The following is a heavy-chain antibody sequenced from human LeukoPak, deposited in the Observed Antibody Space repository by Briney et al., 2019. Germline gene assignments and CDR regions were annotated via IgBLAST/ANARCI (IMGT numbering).Heavy chain of an antibody. CDR2: IYSGGST. J-gene: IGHJ5*02. Sequence: GGSLRLSCAASGFTVSSNYMSWVRQAPGKGLEWVSVIYSGGSTYYADSVKGRFTISRDNSKNTLYLQMNSLRAEDTAVYYCAREYSSSWYRGFDPWGQGTLVTVSP. CDR3: AREYSSSWYRGFDP. CDR1: GFTVSSNY. V-gene: IGHV3-53*01. D-gene: IGHD6-13*01.